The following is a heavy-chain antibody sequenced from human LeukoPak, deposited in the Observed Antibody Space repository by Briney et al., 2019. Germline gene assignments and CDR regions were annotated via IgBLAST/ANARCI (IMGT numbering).Heavy chain of an antibody. CDR3: ARDAVDYWSGYYSNRLDY. CDR1: GFTFSSYG. J-gene: IGHJ4*02. Sequence: GGSLRLSCEASGFTFSSYGLPWVRQAPGKGLEWVAVIWYDGSNKYYADSVKGRFTISRDNSKNTLYLQVNSLREEDTAVYYCARDAVDYWSGYYSNRLDYWGQGTLVTVSS. D-gene: IGHD3-3*01. V-gene: IGHV3-33*01. CDR2: IWYDGSNK.